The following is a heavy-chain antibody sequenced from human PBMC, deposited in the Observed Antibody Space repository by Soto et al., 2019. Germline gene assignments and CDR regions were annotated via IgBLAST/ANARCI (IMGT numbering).Heavy chain of an antibody. CDR3: AKDLRTSTNYKYGMDV. Sequence: EVQLLESGGGLVQPGGSLRLSCAASGFTFSTYAMSWVRQDPGKGLEWVSVISASGGSTFYAASVKGRFTVSRDNSRNTLYLQVISLRVEDTAVYYCAKDLRTSTNYKYGMDVWGQGTTVTVSS. J-gene: IGHJ6*02. CDR1: GFTFSTYA. V-gene: IGHV3-23*01. CDR2: ISASGGST.